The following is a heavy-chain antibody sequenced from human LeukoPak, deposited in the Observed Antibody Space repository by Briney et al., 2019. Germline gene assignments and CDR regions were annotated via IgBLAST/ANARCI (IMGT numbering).Heavy chain of an antibody. CDR3: ARAGGLQSNRGYFDY. CDR1: GYTFTSYY. D-gene: IGHD5-24*01. V-gene: IGHV1-46*01. CDR2: INPSGGST. J-gene: IGHJ4*02. Sequence: ASVKVSCKASGYTFTSYYMHWVRQAPGQGLEWMGIINPSGGSTSYARKFQGRVTMTRDTSTSTVYMELSSLRSEDTAVYYCARAGGLQSNRGYFDYWGQGTLVTVSS.